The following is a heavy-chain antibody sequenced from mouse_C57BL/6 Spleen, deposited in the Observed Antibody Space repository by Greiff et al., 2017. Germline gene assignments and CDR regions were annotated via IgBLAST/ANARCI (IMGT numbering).Heavy chain of an antibody. CDR2: INYDGSST. V-gene: IGHV5-16*01. CDR1: GFTFSDYY. D-gene: IGHD2-4*01. CDR3: ARDRYYDYDGRSYAMDY. Sequence: EVKLVESEGGLVQPGSSMKLSCTASGFTFSDYYMAWVRQVPEKGLEWVANINYDGSSTYYLDSLKSRFIISRDNAKNILYLQMSSLKSEDTATYYGARDRYYDYDGRSYAMDYWGQGTSVTVSS. J-gene: IGHJ4*01.